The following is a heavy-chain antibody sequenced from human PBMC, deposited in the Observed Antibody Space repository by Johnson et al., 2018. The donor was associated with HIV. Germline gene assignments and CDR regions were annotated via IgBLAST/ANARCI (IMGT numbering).Heavy chain of an antibody. V-gene: IGHV3-30*04. Sequence: QVQLVESGGGVVQPGRSLRLSCAASGFTFSSYAMHWVRQAPGKGLEWVAVISYDGSNKYYADSVKGRFTISRDNSKNTLYLQMNSLRAEDTAVYSCARERRPWGPDAFDIWGQGTMVTVSS. J-gene: IGHJ3*02. CDR1: GFTFSSYA. CDR2: ISYDGSNK. CDR3: ARERRPWGPDAFDI. D-gene: IGHD3-16*01.